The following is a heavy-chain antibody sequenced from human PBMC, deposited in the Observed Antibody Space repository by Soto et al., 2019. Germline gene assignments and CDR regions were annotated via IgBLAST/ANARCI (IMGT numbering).Heavy chain of an antibody. J-gene: IGHJ4*02. CDR1: GYTFTNYD. CDR2: MNPNSGDT. D-gene: IGHD3-10*01. CDR3: AKVSRRGSAIDFDY. Sequence: ASVKVSCEASGYTFTNYDSNWVRQATGQGLEWMGWMNPNSGDTGYAQKFQGRVTMTRDTSISTAYMELSSLRSGDTAVYYCAKVSRRGSAIDFDYWGQGTLVTVSS. V-gene: IGHV1-8*01.